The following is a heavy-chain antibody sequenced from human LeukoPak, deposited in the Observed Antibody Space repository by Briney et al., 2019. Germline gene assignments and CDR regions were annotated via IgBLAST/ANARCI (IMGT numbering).Heavy chain of an antibody. CDR2: IWYDGSNL. CDR3: AKPYYYGSRSYMDY. J-gene: IGHJ4*02. Sequence: GGSLRLSCAASGFPFSSYGMHWVRQAPGKGLEWVALIWYDGSNLYYADSVKGRFTISKDSSKNTLYLHMNSLRAEDTAVYYCAKPYYYGSRSYMDYWGQGTLVTVSS. V-gene: IGHV3-30*02. CDR1: GFPFSSYG. D-gene: IGHD3-10*01.